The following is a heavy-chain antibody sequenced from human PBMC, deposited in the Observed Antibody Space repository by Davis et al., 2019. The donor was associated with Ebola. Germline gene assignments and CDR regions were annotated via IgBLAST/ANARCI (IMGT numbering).Heavy chain of an antibody. CDR2: ISYDGSNK. V-gene: IGHV3-30*14. CDR1: GFTFSSYA. D-gene: IGHD7-27*01. J-gene: IGHJ6*02. CDR3: ARIWGYYGMDV. Sequence: GGSLRLSCAASGFTFSSYALRWVRQAPGKGLEWVAVISYDGSNKYYADSVKGRFTISRHNSKNTLYLQMNSLRAEDTAVYYCARIWGYYGMDVWGQGTTVTVSS.